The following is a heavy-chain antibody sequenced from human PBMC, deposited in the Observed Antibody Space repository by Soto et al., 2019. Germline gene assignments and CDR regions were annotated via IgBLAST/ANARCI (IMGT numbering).Heavy chain of an antibody. CDR1: GLTFTRKT. CDR2: ISSTTNYI. J-gene: IGHJ4*02. CDR3: ARESEDLTSNFDY. V-gene: IGHV3-21*01. Sequence: EVQLVESGGGLVKPGGSLGPSCRPPGLTFTRKTWNWSPKPPGKGLEWVSSISSTTNYIYYADSMKGRFTVSRDNAKNSVYLEMNSLSAEDTAVYYCARESEDLTSNFDYWGQGTLVTVSS.